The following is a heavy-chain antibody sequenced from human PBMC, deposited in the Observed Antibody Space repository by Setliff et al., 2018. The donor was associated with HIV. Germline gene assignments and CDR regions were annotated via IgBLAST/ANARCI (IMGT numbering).Heavy chain of an antibody. J-gene: IGHJ5*02. CDR3: ARARFXXXVPXXGPRDNCLDP. CDR2: ISTYSDET. V-gene: IGHV1-18*01. D-gene: IGHD3-16*01. Sequence: ASVKVSCKPSGYTFTTXGLSGVRQAPGQGLEWMGWISTYSDETSYSQNLQGRLTMTTDTSTGTAYLELRSLTSXXXALYYCARARFXXXVPXXGPRDNCLDPWGQGTRVTVSS. CDR1: GYTFTTXG.